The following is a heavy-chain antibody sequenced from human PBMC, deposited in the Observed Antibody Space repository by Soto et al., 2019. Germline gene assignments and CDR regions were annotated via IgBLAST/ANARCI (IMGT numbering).Heavy chain of an antibody. CDR3: AHRRCSGGCYSFFDS. Sequence: QITLKESGPTLAKPTQTLTLTCTLSGFSLRSNGVGVAWIRQPPGKALEWLALIYWDDDKRYSPSLKSRVTIAYDTSKNLLVLTMTNMDPVDTATSYCAHRRCSGGCYSFFDSWGQGTLVTVSS. CDR1: GFSLRSNGVG. D-gene: IGHD2-15*01. J-gene: IGHJ4*02. V-gene: IGHV2-5*02. CDR2: IYWDDDK.